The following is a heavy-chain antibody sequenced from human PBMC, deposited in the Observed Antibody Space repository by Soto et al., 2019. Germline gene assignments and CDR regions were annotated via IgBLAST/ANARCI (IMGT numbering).Heavy chain of an antibody. V-gene: IGHV4-59*08. CDR2: IYYSGST. CDR1: GGSISSYY. J-gene: IGHJ4*02. D-gene: IGHD6-19*01. CDR3: ARQVGGWAPWYFDY. Sequence: QVQLQESGPGLVKPSETLSLTCTVSGGSISSYYWSWIRQPPGKGLEWIGYIYYSGSTNYNPSLKSRVTISVDTSKNQVSLTLSSVTAADTAVYYCARQVGGWAPWYFDYWGQGTLVTVSS.